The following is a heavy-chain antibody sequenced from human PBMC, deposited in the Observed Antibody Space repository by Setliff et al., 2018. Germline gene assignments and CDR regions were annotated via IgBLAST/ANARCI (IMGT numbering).Heavy chain of an antibody. Sequence: GGSLRLSCAASGVTFSRHAMHWVRQAPGKGLEWVAVMSNDGSDKNYADSVKGRFTISRDISENTLYLQMNSLRPEDTAVYYCAKDRVPDGYWDFDYWGQGTLVTVSS. CDR2: MSNDGSDK. D-gene: IGHD4-17*01. CDR1: GVTFSRHA. CDR3: AKDRVPDGYWDFDY. J-gene: IGHJ4*02. V-gene: IGHV3-30*07.